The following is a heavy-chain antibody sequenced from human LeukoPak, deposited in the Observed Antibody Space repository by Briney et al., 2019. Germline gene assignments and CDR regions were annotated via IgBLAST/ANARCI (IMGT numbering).Heavy chain of an antibody. V-gene: IGHV3-73*01. CDR3: TASAAVSDY. Sequence: GGSLRLSCAASGFTFSGSAMHCVRQASGKGLEWVGRIRSKANSYATAYAASVKGRFTISRDDSKNTAYLQMNSLKTEDTAVYYCTASAAVSDYWGQGTLVTVSS. CDR2: IRSKANSYAT. J-gene: IGHJ4*02. D-gene: IGHD6-13*01. CDR1: GFTFSGSA.